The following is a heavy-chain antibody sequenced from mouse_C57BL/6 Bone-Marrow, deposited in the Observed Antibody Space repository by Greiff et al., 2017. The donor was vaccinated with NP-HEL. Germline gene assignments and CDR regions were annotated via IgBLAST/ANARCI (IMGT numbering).Heavy chain of an antibody. CDR2: ISSGSSTI. Sequence: EVKLVESGGGLVKPGGSLKLSCAASGFTFSDYGMHWVRQAPEKGLEWVAYISSGSSTIYYADTVKGRFTISRDNAKNTLFLQMTSLRSEDTAMYYCADGYYCAMDYWGQGTSVTVSS. V-gene: IGHV5-17*01. CDR1: GFTFSDYG. CDR3: ADGYYCAMDY. D-gene: IGHD2-3*01. J-gene: IGHJ4*01.